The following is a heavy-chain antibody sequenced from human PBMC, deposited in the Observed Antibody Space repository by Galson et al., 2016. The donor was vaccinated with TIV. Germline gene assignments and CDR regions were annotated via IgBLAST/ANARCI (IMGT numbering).Heavy chain of an antibody. J-gene: IGHJ6*02. Sequence: SVKVSCKASGYTIISYAMHWVRQAPGQRFEWMGWINAGTGDTKFSQKFQGRVTLTRDTSASTVYMGLSSLTSEDTAVYYCARDFGGSFSPFYGMDVWGQGTTVTVSS. CDR1: GYTIISYA. CDR3: ARDFGGSFSPFYGMDV. V-gene: IGHV1-3*01. D-gene: IGHD3-16*01. CDR2: INAGTGDT.